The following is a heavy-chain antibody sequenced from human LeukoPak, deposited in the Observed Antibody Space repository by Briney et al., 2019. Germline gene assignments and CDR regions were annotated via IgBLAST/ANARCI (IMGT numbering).Heavy chain of an antibody. J-gene: IGHJ5*02. V-gene: IGHV4-61*02. CDR2: IHTSGNT. CDR3: ARGQSGVRGANVPNLMGFDP. CDR1: GVSISSGSYY. D-gene: IGHD3-10*01. Sequence: PSETLSLTCTVSGVSISSGSYYWSCIRQPAGKGLEWIGRIHTSGNTNYNPSLKSRVTISIDTSKNQISLILSFVTAADTAVYFCARGQSGVRGANVPNLMGFDPWGQGTLVIVSS.